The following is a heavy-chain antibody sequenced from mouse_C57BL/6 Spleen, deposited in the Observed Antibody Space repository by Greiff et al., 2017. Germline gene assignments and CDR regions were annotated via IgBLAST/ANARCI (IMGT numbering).Heavy chain of an antibody. CDR1: GFTFSDYY. J-gene: IGHJ2*01. Sequence: EVQLQESEGGLVQPGSSMKLSCTASGFTFSDYYMAWVRQVPEKGLEWVANINYDGSSTYYLDSLKSRFIISRDNAKNILYLQMSSLKSEDTATYYCARESPELGHFDYWGQGTTLTVSS. CDR2: INYDGSST. D-gene: IGHD4-1*01. V-gene: IGHV5-16*01. CDR3: ARESPELGHFDY.